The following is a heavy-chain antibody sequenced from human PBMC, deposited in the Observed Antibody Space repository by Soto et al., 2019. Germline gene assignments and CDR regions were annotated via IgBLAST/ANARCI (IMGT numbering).Heavy chain of an antibody. V-gene: IGHV3-33*01. CDR2: IWYDGSNK. CDR3: ARDPRYWSGGSCYSLGWYFYL. D-gene: IGHD2-15*01. J-gene: IGHJ2*01. CDR1: GFTFSSYG. Sequence: QVQLVESGGGVVQPGRSLRLSCAASGFTFSSYGMHWVRQAPGKGLEWVAVIWYDGSNKYYADSVKGRFTISRDNSKNTLYLQMNSLRDEDTAVYYCARDPRYWSGGSCYSLGWYFYLWGRGTLVTVSS.